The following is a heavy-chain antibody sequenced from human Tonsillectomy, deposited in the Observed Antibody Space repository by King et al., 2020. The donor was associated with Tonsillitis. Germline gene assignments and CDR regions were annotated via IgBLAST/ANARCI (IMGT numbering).Heavy chain of an antibody. CDR1: GGFISSYY. V-gene: IGHV4-59*01. J-gene: IGHJ4*02. CDR2: IYYSGST. Sequence: VQLQESGPGLVKPSETLSLTCTVSGGFISSYYWSWIRQPPGKGLEWIGYIYYSGSTNYNPSLKSRVTISVDTSKNQFSLKLSSVTAADTAVYYCARAFGGGSPYSNGWYYFDYWGQGTQITVSS. D-gene: IGHD6-19*01. CDR3: ARAFGGGSPYSNGWYYFDY.